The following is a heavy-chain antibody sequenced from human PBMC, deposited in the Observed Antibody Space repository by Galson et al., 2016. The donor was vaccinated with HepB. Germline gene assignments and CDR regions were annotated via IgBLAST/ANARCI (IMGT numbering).Heavy chain of an antibody. J-gene: IGHJ6*02. Sequence: QSGAEVKKPGESLKISCQGSGYTFSDYWIGWVRQTPGKGLEYMGIIYPVDSDTKYSPSFQGQVTISVDKSTNTAFLQWGSLTASDSAIYYCAKLALRQPGASRMDVWGQGTTVTVSS. CDR1: GYTFSDYW. CDR2: IYPVDSDT. CDR3: AKLALRQPGASRMDV. V-gene: IGHV5-51*01. D-gene: IGHD3-10*01.